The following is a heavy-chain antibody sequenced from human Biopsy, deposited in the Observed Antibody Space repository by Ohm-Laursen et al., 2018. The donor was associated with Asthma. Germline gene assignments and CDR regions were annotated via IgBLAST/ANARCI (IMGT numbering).Heavy chain of an antibody. CDR3: AKDVFPGWELRRGPDY. CDR1: GFTFSNYG. V-gene: IGHV3-30*18. J-gene: IGHJ4*02. CDR2: ISFDGSNK. D-gene: IGHD4-23*01. Sequence: RSLRLSCAASGFTFSNYGMHWVRQAPGKGLDWVAVISFDGSNKNYTDSVKGRFNISRDNSRNTLHLQMNSLRAEDTAVYYCAKDVFPGWELRRGPDYWGQGTLVTVSS.